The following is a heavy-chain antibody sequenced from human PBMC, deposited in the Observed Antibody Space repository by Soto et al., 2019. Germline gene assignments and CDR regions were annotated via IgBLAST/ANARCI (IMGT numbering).Heavy chain of an antibody. V-gene: IGHV3-74*01. D-gene: IGHD6-6*01. Sequence: GGSLRLSCAASGFTFSSYWMHWVRQAPGKGLVWVSRINSDGSSTSYADSVKGRFTISRDNAKNTLYLQMNSLRAEDTAVYYCARRIAARRYFDYWGQGTLVTVSS. CDR3: ARRIAARRYFDY. CDR1: GFTFSSYW. CDR2: INSDGSST. J-gene: IGHJ4*02.